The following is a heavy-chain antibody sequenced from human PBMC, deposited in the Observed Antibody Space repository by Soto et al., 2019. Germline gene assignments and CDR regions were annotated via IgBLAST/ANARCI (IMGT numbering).Heavy chain of an antibody. D-gene: IGHD2-15*01. Sequence: GASVKLSCKVSGYTLTELSMHWVRQAPGKGLEWMGGFDPEDGETIYAQKFQGRVTMTEDTSTDTAYMELSSLRSEDTAVYYCATATLCSGGSCYFRPYSFDPWGQGTLVTVSS. J-gene: IGHJ5*02. CDR2: FDPEDGET. CDR3: ATATLCSGGSCYFRPYSFDP. CDR1: GYTLTELS. V-gene: IGHV1-24*01.